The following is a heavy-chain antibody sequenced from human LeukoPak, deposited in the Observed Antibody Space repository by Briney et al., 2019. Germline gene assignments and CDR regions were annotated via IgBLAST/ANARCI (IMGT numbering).Heavy chain of an antibody. CDR1: GFTFSSYA. D-gene: IGHD3-10*01. V-gene: IGHV3-23*01. Sequence: GGSLRLSCAASGFTFSSYAMSWVRQAPGKGLEWVSAISGSGGSTYYADSVKGRFTISRDNSKNTLYLQMNSLRAEDTAVYYCAKAPLRGGSGSYYSSDYWGQGTPVTVSS. CDR3: AKAPLRGGSGSYYSSDY. CDR2: ISGSGGST. J-gene: IGHJ4*02.